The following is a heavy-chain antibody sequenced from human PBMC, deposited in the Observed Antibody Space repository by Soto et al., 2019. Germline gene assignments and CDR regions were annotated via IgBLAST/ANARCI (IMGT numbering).Heavy chain of an antibody. CDR1: GHTFTKYY. CDR2: INPNTGGT. Sequence: ASVKVSCKASGHTFTKYYVLWVRQPPGQGLEWVGRINPNTGGTNYAQKFQDRVTRTRDTSITTAYMELSRLRSGDTAVYYCARQLAYCGGDCYTEPIDYWGQGTQVTVSS. J-gene: IGHJ4*02. CDR3: ARQLAYCGGDCYTEPIDY. V-gene: IGHV1-2*06. D-gene: IGHD2-21*02.